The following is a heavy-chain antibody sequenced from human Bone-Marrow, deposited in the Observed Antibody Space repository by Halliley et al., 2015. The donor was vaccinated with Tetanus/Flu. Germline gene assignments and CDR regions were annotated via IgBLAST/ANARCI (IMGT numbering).Heavy chain of an antibody. V-gene: IGHV3-74*01. Sequence: LVWVSRIKSDGSGTDYADSVKDRFTISRDDAKNTLYLQMNSLRAEDTAVYYCARDYYFSIDVWGQGTTVTVSS. CDR2: IKSDGSGT. CDR3: ARDYYFSIDV. J-gene: IGHJ6*02.